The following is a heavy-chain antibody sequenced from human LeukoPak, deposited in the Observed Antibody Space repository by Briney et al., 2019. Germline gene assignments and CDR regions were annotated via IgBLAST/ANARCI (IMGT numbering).Heavy chain of an antibody. CDR3: ARVIIVGASIDY. Sequence: SETLSLTCTVSGGSFSSGSYYWSWIRQPPGKGLEWIGYIYYSGSTNYNPSLKSRVTISVDTSKNQFSLKLSSVTAADTAVYYCARVIIVGASIDYWGQGTLVTVSS. J-gene: IGHJ4*02. D-gene: IGHD1-26*01. CDR2: IYYSGST. CDR1: GGSFSSGSYY. V-gene: IGHV4-61*01.